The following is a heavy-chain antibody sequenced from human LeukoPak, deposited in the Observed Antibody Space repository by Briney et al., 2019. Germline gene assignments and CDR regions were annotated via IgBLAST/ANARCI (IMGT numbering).Heavy chain of an antibody. J-gene: IGHJ4*02. D-gene: IGHD3-10*01. CDR3: ARALLWFGELFN. Sequence: GGSLRLSCAASGFTFSSYEMNWVRQAPGKGLEWVSYISSSGSTICYADSVKGRFTISRDNAKNSLYLQMNSLRAEDTAVYYCARALLWFGELFNWGQGTLVTVSS. CDR2: ISSSGSTI. V-gene: IGHV3-48*03. CDR1: GFTFSSYE.